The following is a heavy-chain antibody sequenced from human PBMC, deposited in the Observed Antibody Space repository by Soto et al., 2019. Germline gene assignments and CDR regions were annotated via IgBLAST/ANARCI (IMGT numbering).Heavy chain of an antibody. Sequence: SETLSLTCTVSGGSISSSSYYWGWIRQPPGKGLEWIGSIYYSGSTYYNPSLKSRVTISVDTSKNQFSLKLSSVTAADTAVYYCARRSDGGSGSYDYWGQGTLVTVSS. D-gene: IGHD3-10*01. V-gene: IGHV4-39*01. CDR1: GGSISSSSYY. J-gene: IGHJ4*02. CDR3: ARRSDGGSGSYDY. CDR2: IYYSGST.